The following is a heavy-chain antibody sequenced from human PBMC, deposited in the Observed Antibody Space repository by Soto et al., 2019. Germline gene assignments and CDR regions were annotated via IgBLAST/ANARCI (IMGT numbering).Heavy chain of an antibody. CDR2: ISGSGGST. CDR3: AGKGGGLTKVTGAEYFQH. D-gene: IGHD4-17*01. J-gene: IGHJ1*01. Sequence: EVQLLESGGGLVQPGGSLRLSCAASGFTFSSYAMSWVRQAPGKGLEWVSAISGSGGSTYYADSVKGRFTISRDNSKNTLYLQMNSLRAEDTAVYYCAGKGGGLTKVTGAEYFQHWGQGTLVTVSS. CDR1: GFTFSSYA. V-gene: IGHV3-23*01.